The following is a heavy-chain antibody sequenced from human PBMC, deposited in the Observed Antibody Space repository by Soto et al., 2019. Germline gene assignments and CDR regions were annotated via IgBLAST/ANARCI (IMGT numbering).Heavy chain of an antibody. D-gene: IGHD3-10*01. CDR1: GYTFTNYY. Sequence: ASVKVSCKASGYTFTNYYMHWVRQAPGQGLEWMGIIYPSGGSTRNAQKFQGRVTMTRDTSTGTVHMELSSLRSEDTAVYYCARDFSGPMDYWGRGTLVTVSS. J-gene: IGHJ4*02. V-gene: IGHV1-46*01. CDR3: ARDFSGPMDY. CDR2: IYPSGGST.